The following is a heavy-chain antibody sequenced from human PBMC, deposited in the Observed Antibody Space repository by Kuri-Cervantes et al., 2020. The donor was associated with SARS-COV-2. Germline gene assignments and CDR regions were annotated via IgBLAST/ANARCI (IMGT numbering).Heavy chain of an antibody. D-gene: IGHD1-1*01. CDR2: IYSGGST. CDR3: ARYGAVERDYYYYYGMDV. Sequence: GGSLRLSCAAPGFTVSSNYMSWVRQAPGKGLEWVSVIYSGGSTYYADSVKGRFTISRDNSKNTLYLQMNSLRAEDTAVYYCARYGAVERDYYYYYGMDVWGQGTTVTVSS. V-gene: IGHV3-66*01. J-gene: IGHJ6*02. CDR1: GFTVSSNY.